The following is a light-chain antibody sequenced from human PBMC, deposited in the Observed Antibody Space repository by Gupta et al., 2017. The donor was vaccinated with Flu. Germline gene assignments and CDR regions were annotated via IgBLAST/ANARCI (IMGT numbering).Light chain of an antibody. V-gene: IGKV1-39*01. CDR2: AAS. Sequence: RSSLSASVGDRVTITCRASQTISSYVNWFQQKPGKAPKLLIYAASSLQSGVPSRFSGSRSGTDFTLTISSLHPEDFATYYCQQSDNTPHTFGQGTKVEI. CDR3: QQSDNTPHT. J-gene: IGKJ1*01. CDR1: QTISSY.